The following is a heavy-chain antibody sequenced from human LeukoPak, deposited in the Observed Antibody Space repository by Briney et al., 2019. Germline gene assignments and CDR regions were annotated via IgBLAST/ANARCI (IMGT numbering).Heavy chain of an antibody. CDR1: GFTFSSYW. D-gene: IGHD6-19*01. V-gene: IGHV3-74*01. CDR3: AKDSGWSFDY. Sequence: GSPRLSCAASGFTFSSYWMHWVRQAPRKGPVWVSRINTDGSSTSYADSVKGRSTISRDNAKNTLYLQMNSLRAEDTAVFYCAKDSGWSFDYWGQGTLVTVPS. CDR2: INTDGSST. J-gene: IGHJ4*02.